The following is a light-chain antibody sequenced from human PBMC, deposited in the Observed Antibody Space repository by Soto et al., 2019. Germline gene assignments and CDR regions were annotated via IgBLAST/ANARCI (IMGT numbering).Light chain of an antibody. CDR1: TSNIGSHT. Sequence: QSVLTQPPSASGTPGQRVTISCSGSTSNIGSHTVNWYQHVPGKAPKLLITTNNQRPSGVPDRFSGFKSGSSGTLVISGLQSEDVADYYCATWDDSLKGVFGTGTKLTVL. CDR2: TNN. V-gene: IGLV1-44*01. CDR3: ATWDDSLKGV. J-gene: IGLJ1*01.